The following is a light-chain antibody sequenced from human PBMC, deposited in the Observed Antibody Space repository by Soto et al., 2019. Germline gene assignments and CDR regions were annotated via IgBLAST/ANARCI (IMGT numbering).Light chain of an antibody. CDR2: EVS. V-gene: IGLV2-23*02. J-gene: IGLJ2*01. Sequence: QSALTQPASVSGSPGQSITLSCTGTSSDVGSYNLVSWYQQHPGKAPKLMIYEVSKRPSGVSNRFSGSKSGNTASLTISGLQAEDEADYYCCSYAGSIRVFGGGTELTVL. CDR1: SSDVGSYNL. CDR3: CSYAGSIRV.